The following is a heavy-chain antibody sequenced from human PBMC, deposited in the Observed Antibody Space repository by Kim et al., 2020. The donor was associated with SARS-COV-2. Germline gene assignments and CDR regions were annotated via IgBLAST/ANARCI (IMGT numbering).Heavy chain of an antibody. V-gene: IGHV3-33*01. CDR3: AREIPAHDYSIYGMDV. CDR2: IWYDGSNK. Sequence: GGSLRLSCAASGFTFSSYGMHWVRQAPGKGLEWVAVIWYDGSNKYYADSVKGRFTISRDNSKNTLYLQMNSLRAEDTAVYYCAREIPAHDYSIYGMDVWGKGTTVTSPQ. J-gene: IGHJ6*04. D-gene: IGHD4-4*01. CDR1: GFTFSSYG.